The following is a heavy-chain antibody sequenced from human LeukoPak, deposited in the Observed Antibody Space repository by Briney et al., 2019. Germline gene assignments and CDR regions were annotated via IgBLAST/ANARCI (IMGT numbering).Heavy chain of an antibody. V-gene: IGHV4-4*07. J-gene: IGHJ2*01. CDR2: IYTTGST. Sequence: SETLSLTCSVSGVSISNYYWTWIRQPAGKGLEWIGRIYTTGSTNYNPSLKSRVSMSVDKFKNQFSLKLSSVTAADTAVYYCARVVTPYWYLDLWGRGTLVSVSS. D-gene: IGHD4-23*01. CDR3: ARVVTPYWYLDL. CDR1: GVSISNYY.